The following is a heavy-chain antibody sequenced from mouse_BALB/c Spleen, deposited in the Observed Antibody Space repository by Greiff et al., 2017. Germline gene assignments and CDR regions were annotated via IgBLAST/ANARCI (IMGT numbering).Heavy chain of an antibody. CDR2: INPYNGDT. Sequence: EVKLMESGPELVKPGASVKISCKASGYSFTGYFMNWVMQSHGKSLEWIGRINPYNGDTFYNQKFKGKATLTVDKSSSTAHMELRSLASEDSAVYYCARGGYWFAYWGQGILVTVSA. CDR3: ARGGYWFAY. J-gene: IGHJ3*01. D-gene: IGHD2-2*01. V-gene: IGHV1-20*02. CDR1: GYSFTGYF.